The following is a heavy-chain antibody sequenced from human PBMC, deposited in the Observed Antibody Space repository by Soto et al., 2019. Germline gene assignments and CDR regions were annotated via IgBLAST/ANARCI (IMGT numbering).Heavy chain of an antibody. D-gene: IGHD3-9*01. J-gene: IGHJ4*02. V-gene: IGHV3-11*01. CDR1: EFTFSDYY. CDR2: ISSSGRTI. CDR3: ARGTNFDWLIPRDYYLDY. Sequence: QVQLVESGGGLVKPGGSLRLSCAASEFTFSDYYMTWIRQAPGKGLEWVSYISSSGRTINYADSVKGRFTISRDNAKNSLYLQMNSRRAEDTAVYYCARGTNFDWLIPRDYYLDYWGQGTLVAVSS.